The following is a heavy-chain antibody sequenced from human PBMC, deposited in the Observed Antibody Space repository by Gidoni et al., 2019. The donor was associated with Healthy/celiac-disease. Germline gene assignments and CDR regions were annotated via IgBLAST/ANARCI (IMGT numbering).Heavy chain of an antibody. Sequence: DVPLVQSGAAVQKPVASLRISCKVSGYSFPSYRISWVCQMPGKGLEWMGRIDPSDSYTNDSPSFQGHVTISADKSISTAYRQWSSLKASDTAMYYCARLPTVTTYYYYYGMDVWGQGTTVTVSS. V-gene: IGHV5-10-1*03. CDR3: ARLPTVTTYYYYYGMDV. CDR2: IDPSDSYT. J-gene: IGHJ6*02. D-gene: IGHD4-4*01. CDR1: GYSFPSYR.